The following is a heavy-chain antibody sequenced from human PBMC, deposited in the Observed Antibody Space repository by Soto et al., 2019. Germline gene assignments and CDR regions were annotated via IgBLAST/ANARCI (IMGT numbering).Heavy chain of an antibody. D-gene: IGHD2-21*02. J-gene: IGHJ3*02. CDR1: GYSFTSYW. CDR3: ARVIVVVTASTLGIGAFDI. Sequence: GESLKISCKSSGYSFTSYWIGWVRQMPGKGLEWMGIIYPGDSDTRYSPSFQGQVTISVDKSISTAYLQWSSLKASDTAIYYCARVIVVVTASTLGIGAFDIWGQGTMVTVSS. V-gene: IGHV5-51*01. CDR2: IYPGDSDT.